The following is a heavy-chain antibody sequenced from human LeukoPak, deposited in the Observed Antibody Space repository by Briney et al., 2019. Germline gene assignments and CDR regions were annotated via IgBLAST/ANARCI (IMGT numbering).Heavy chain of an antibody. CDR2: LKLYDGSI. V-gene: IGHV1-46*01. CDR3: ARGRVTSDFWSAFDY. Sequence: ASVKVSCKAFGYSFIRHHIHWVRQAPGQGLEWMGVLKLYDGSIRNAQKFQGRVTMTSDTSTSTVYMELSSLRSEDTAMYFCARGRVTSDFWSAFDYWGQGTLVTVSS. CDR1: GYSFIRHH. D-gene: IGHD3-3*01. J-gene: IGHJ4*02.